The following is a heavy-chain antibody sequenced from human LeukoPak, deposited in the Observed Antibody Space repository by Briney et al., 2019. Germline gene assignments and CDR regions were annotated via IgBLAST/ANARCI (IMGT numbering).Heavy chain of an antibody. D-gene: IGHD3-3*01. CDR3: ARDPEYYDFWSGYYTPYYYYYYMDV. V-gene: IGHV4-34*01. Sequence: SETLSLTCAVYGGSFSGYYWSWIRQPPGKGLEWIGEINHSGSTNYNPSLKSRVTISVDTSKNQFSLKLSSVTAADTAVYYCARDPEYYDFWSGYYTPYYYYYYMDVWGKGTTVTVSS. CDR1: GGSFSGYY. CDR2: INHSGST. J-gene: IGHJ6*03.